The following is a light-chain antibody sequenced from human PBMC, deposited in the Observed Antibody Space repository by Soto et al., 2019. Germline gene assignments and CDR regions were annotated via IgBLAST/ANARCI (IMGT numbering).Light chain of an antibody. J-gene: IGLJ2*01. V-gene: IGLV2-11*01. CDR1: SNDVGGSNY. CDR2: DVI. Sequence: QSALTQPRSVSESPGQSVTISCTGTSNDVGGSNYVSWYQQFPGRAPKLIIYDVINRPSGVPDRFSGSKSGNTASLTISGLQADDEADYYCCSYAGGYTSVVFGGGTKLTVL. CDR3: CSYAGGYTSVV.